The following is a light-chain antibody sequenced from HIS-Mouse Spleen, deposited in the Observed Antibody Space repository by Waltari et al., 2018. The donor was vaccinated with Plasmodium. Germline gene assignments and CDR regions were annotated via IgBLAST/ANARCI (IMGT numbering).Light chain of an antibody. CDR3: YSTDSSGNHRV. J-gene: IGLJ3*02. V-gene: IGLV3-10*01. Sequence: SYELTQPPSVSVSPGQTARITCSGDALPTKYAYWYQQQSGQAPVLDIYEDSKRPSGISEGFSGSSAGTMATLTISGAQVEDEADYYCYSTDSSGNHRVFGGGTKLTVL. CDR1: ALPTKY. CDR2: EDS.